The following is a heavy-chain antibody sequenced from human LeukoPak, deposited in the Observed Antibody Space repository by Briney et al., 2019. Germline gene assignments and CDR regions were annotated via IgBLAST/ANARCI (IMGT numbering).Heavy chain of an antibody. Sequence: SETLSLTCTVSGGSISSYYWSWIRQPPGKGLEWIGYIYYSGSTNYNPSLKSRVTISVDTSKNQFSLKLSSVTAADTAVYYCARLNSGSYYGATFAFDIWGQGTMVTVSS. CDR2: IYYSGST. V-gene: IGHV4-59*08. CDR3: ARLNSGSYYGATFAFDI. D-gene: IGHD1-26*01. J-gene: IGHJ3*02. CDR1: GGSISSYY.